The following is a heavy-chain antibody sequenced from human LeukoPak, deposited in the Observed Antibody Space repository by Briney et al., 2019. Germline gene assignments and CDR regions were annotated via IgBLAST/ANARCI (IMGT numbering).Heavy chain of an antibody. CDR2: INHSGYT. J-gene: IGHJ4*02. D-gene: IGHD4-17*01. CDR1: GVSFNDYY. V-gene: IGHV4-34*01. CDR3: TRMTTGHDY. Sequence: SETLSLTCAVSGVSFNDYYWSWVRQTPGRGLEWIGEINHSGYTNDSPSLKSRVTLSIDTSRKQFSLNLRSVTVADTGIYYCTRMTTGHDYWGQGTLVTVSS.